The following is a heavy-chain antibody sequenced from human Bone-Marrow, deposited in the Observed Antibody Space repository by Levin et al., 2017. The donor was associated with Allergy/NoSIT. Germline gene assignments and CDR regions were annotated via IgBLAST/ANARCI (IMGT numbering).Heavy chain of an antibody. CDR2: ISYDGRIK. J-gene: IGHJ6*02. CDR3: ERDSWGPLGIFEGKEGGGGGGGGGGGGGGGGGGGGGGGGGGGGGGGGGGGGGGGGGPTYHCARDSGGPLGIFYAMDV. CDR1: GFTFSNYA. D-gene: IGHD2-15*01. V-gene: IGHV3-30*04. Sequence: GGSLRLSCEGSGFTFSNYAIHWVRQTPGKGLEWVALISYDGRIKYYADSVKGRLTISRDNYKTTVNLQMISLRSEDSATYYCERDSWGPLGIFEGKEGGGGGGGGGGGGGGGGGGGGGGGGGGGGGGGGGGGGGGGGGPTYHCARDSGGPLGIFYAMDVWGHGTTVTVSS.